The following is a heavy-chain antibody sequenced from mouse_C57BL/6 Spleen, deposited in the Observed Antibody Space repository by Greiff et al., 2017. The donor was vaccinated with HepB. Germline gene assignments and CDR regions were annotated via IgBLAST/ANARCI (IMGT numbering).Heavy chain of an antibody. CDR2: IIYDGSST. V-gene: IGHV5-16*01. Sequence: EVQRVESEGGLVQPGSSLNLSCTASGFTFSDYYMAWVRQVPEKGLDWVANIIYDGSSTYYLDYLKSRFIISRDNAKNILYLQMSSLKSEDTATYYCARNGDGDAMDYWGQGTSVTVSS. CDR3: ARNGDGDAMDY. CDR1: GFTFSDYY. D-gene: IGHD4-1*01. J-gene: IGHJ4*01.